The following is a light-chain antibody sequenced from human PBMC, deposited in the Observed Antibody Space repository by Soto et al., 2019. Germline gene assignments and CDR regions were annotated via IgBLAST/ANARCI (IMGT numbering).Light chain of an antibody. V-gene: IGLV2-14*01. CDR2: DVS. CDR3: SSYTGSTTLHV. CDR1: SSDVGGYNY. Sequence: QSVLTQPASVSGSPGQSITISCTGTSSDVGGYNYVSWYQQHPGKAPKLMIYDVSNRPSGVSNRFSGSKSGNTASLTISGLQAEDEADYYCSSYTGSTTLHVFGTGTKVTDL. J-gene: IGLJ1*01.